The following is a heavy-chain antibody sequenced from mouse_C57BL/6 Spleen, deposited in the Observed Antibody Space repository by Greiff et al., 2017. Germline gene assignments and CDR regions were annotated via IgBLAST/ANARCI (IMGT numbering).Heavy chain of an antibody. CDR3: ARSRYDYEGYWYFDV. CDR1: GYTFTDYN. J-gene: IGHJ1*03. D-gene: IGHD2-4*01. Sequence: EVQLQQSGPELVKPGASVKIPCKASGYTFTDYNMDWVKQSHGKSLEWIGDIIPNNGGTIYNQKFKGKATLTVDKSSSTAYMELRSLTSEDTAVYYCARSRYDYEGYWYFDVWGTGTTVTVSS. CDR2: IIPNNGGT. V-gene: IGHV1-18*01.